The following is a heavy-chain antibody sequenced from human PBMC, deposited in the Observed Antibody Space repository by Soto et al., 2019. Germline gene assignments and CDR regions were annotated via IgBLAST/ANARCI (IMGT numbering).Heavy chain of an antibody. D-gene: IGHD4-17*01. CDR1: GGSISSGDYY. CDR3: AKHSVTTRSPSFFDY. V-gene: IGHV4-30-4*01. J-gene: IGHJ4*02. Sequence: PSETLSLTCTVSGGSISSGDYYWSWIRQPPGKGLEWIGYIYYSGSTYYNPSLKSRVTISVDTSNNHFSLKLSSVTAADTAVYYCAKHSVTTRSPSFFDYWGQGSPVTVSS. CDR2: IYYSGST.